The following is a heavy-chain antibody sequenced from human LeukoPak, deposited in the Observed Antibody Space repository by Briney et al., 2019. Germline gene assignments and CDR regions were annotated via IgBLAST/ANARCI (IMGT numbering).Heavy chain of an antibody. V-gene: IGHV3-30*02. Sequence: PGGSLRLSCAASGFTLYRYGMHWVRQAPGKGLEWVAFIRYDGSEMFYADFVKGRFTISRDNAKNSLYLQMNSLRAEDTAVYYCAKDLGYYYGSGSPVYWGQGTLVTVSS. D-gene: IGHD3-10*01. CDR1: GFTLYRYG. J-gene: IGHJ4*02. CDR2: IRYDGSEM. CDR3: AKDLGYYYGSGSPVY.